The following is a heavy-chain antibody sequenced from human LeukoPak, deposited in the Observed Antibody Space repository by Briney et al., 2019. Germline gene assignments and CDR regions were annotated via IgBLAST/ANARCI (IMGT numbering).Heavy chain of an antibody. Sequence: GGSLRLSCAASGVTFSTFTMSWVRQAPGKGLEWVSGISGSGKTTYCADSVKGRFTISRDNSKNTLYLQMNSLRGEDTAVYYCAKRDHDILSTYYSYYDYWGQGTLVTVSS. V-gene: IGHV3-23*01. CDR2: ISGSGKTT. D-gene: IGHD3-9*01. CDR3: AKRDHDILSTYYSYYDY. J-gene: IGHJ4*02. CDR1: GVTFSTFT.